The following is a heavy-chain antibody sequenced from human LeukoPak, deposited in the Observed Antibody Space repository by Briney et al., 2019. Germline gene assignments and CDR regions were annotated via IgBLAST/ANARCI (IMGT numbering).Heavy chain of an antibody. V-gene: IGHV3-21*01. CDR2: ISSSSSYI. J-gene: IGHJ4*02. CDR3: ARGDDYGGNSGTYFDY. D-gene: IGHD4-23*01. CDR1: GFTFSSYS. Sequence: SGGSLRLSCAASGFTFSSYSMNCVRQAPGEGLEWVSSISSSSSYIYYADSVEGRFTISRDNAKNSLYLQMNSLRAEDTAVYYCARGDDYGGNSGTYFDYWGQGTLVSVSS.